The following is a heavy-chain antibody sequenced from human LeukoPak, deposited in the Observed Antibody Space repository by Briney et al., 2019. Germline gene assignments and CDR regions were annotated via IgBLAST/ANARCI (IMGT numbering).Heavy chain of an antibody. J-gene: IGHJ4*02. CDR2: ISGSGGST. V-gene: IGHV3-23*01. D-gene: IGHD3-16*02. CDR3: AKDRSGPTIDY. CDR1: GFTFSSYS. Sequence: GGSLRLSCAAPGFTFSSYSMNWVRQAPGKGLEWVSAISGSGGSTYYADSVKGRFPISRDNSKNTLYLQMNSLRAEDTAVYYCAKDRSGPTIDYWGQGTLVTVSS.